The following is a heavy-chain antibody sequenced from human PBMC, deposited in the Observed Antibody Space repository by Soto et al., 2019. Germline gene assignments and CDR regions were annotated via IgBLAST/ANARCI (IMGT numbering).Heavy chain of an antibody. D-gene: IGHD6-25*01. J-gene: IGHJ6*02. Sequence: GESLKISCKGSGYSFTSYWIGWVRQMPGKGLEWMGIIYPGDSDTRYSPSFQGQVTISADKSISTAYLQWSSLKASDTAMYYCARHLNKPTYSSGRWRYYYYDMDVRGQAT. CDR1: GYSFTSYW. CDR2: IYPGDSDT. V-gene: IGHV5-51*01. CDR3: ARHLNKPTYSSGRWRYYYYDMDV.